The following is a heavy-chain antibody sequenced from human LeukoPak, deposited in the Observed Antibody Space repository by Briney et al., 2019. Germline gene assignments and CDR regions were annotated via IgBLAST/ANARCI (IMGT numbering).Heavy chain of an antibody. V-gene: IGHV3-7*01. J-gene: IGHJ1*01. CDR2: INQDGSEK. D-gene: IGHD6-13*01. Sequence: PGGSLRLSCAASEFTFSGYWMSWVRQAPGKGLEWVANINQDGSEKYYVDSVKGRFTISRDNAKNSLFLQMGSLRVEDTAVYYCARESTAGYNSSWYGFRNWGQGTLVSVSS. CDR1: EFTFSGYW. CDR3: ARESTAGYNSSWYGFRN.